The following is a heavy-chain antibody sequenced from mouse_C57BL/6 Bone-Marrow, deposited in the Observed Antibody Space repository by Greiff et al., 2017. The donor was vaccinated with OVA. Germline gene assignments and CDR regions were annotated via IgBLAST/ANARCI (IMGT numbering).Heavy chain of an antibody. V-gene: IGHV3-8*01. CDR3: ARNYGSIHWYFDV. CDR1: GYSITSAY. J-gene: IGHJ1*03. CDR2: ISYSGST. Sequence: EVQGVESGPGLAKPSQTLSLTCSVTGYSITSAYWNWIRKFPGNKLEYMGYISYSGSTYYNPSLKRRISITRDTSKNQYYLQLNSVTTEDTATYYCARNYGSIHWYFDVWGTGTTVTVSS. D-gene: IGHD1-1*01.